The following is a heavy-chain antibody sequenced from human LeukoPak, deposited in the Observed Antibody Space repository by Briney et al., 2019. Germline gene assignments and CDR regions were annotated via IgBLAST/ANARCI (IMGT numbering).Heavy chain of an antibody. Sequence: GGSLRLTCAASGFTFSDYGMHWVRQAPGKGLEWVAVISFDESNKYYGDSVKGRFTISRDNSKNTLFLQMNSLRAEDTAVYYCARIQRHWHPQDGFDIWGQGTMVTVSS. D-gene: IGHD1-1*01. CDR1: GFTFSDYG. CDR3: ARIQRHWHPQDGFDI. V-gene: IGHV3-30*03. J-gene: IGHJ3*02. CDR2: ISFDESNK.